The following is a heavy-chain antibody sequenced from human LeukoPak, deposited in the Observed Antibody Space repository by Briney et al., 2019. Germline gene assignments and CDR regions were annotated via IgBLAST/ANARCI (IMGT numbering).Heavy chain of an antibody. J-gene: IGHJ4*02. CDR3: ARDPGDNDC. Sequence: QTGGSLRHSCAASGFTLSTYAMHWVRQAPGKGLEWVAVISYDGNSKYFADSVKGRFTISRDNSKNTLYLQMNSLRAEDTAVYYCARDPGDNDCWGQGTLVTVSS. V-gene: IGHV3-30-3*01. D-gene: IGHD3-16*01. CDR2: ISYDGNSK. CDR1: GFTLSTYA.